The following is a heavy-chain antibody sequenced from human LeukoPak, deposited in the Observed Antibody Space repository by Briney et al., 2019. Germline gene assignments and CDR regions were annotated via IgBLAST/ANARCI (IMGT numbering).Heavy chain of an antibody. Sequence: SETLSLTCAVYGGSFSGYYWSWIRQPPGKGLEWIGEINHSGSTYYNPSLKSRVTISVDTSKNQFSLKLTSVTAADTAVYYCARDNLGFGDLSKYYFDYWGQGTLVTVSS. V-gene: IGHV4-34*01. CDR2: INHSGST. CDR3: ARDNLGFGDLSKYYFDY. D-gene: IGHD3-10*01. CDR1: GGSFSGYY. J-gene: IGHJ4*02.